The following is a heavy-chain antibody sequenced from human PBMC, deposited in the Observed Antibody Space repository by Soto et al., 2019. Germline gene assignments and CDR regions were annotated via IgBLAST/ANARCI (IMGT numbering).Heavy chain of an antibody. CDR1: GGTLSSYT. D-gene: IGHD3-3*01. J-gene: IGHJ5*02. CDR3: AREDFGVALNWFDP. CDR2: IIPILGIA. Sequence: SVKGSCKASGGTLSSYTISWVRQAPGQGLEWMGRIIPILGIANYAQKFQGRVTITADKSTSTAYMELSSLRSEDTAVYYCAREDFGVALNWFDPWGQGTLVTVSS. V-gene: IGHV1-69*04.